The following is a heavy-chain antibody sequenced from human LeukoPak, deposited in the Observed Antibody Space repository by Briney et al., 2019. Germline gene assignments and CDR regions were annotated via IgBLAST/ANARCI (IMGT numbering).Heavy chain of an antibody. V-gene: IGHV4-59*08. J-gene: IGHJ4*02. Sequence: PSETLSLTCTVSGGSISSYYWSWIRQPPGKGLEWIGYIYYSGSTYYNPSLKSRVTISVDTSKNQFSLKLSSVTAADTAVYYCARLNCSGGSCPFDYWGQGTLVTVSS. D-gene: IGHD2-15*01. CDR3: ARLNCSGGSCPFDY. CDR2: IYYSGST. CDR1: GGSISSYY.